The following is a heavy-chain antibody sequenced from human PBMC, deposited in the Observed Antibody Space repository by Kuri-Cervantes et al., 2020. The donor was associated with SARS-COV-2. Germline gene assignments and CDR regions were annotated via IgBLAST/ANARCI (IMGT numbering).Heavy chain of an antibody. CDR1: GFTFSSYW. Sequence: LNISCAASGFTFSSYWMHWVRQAPGKGLVWVSRINSDGSSTSYADSVKGRFTISRDNAKNTLYLQMNSLRAEDTAVYYCARDPALYSSGWYLDSWGQGTLVTVSS. J-gene: IGHJ4*02. D-gene: IGHD6-19*01. V-gene: IGHV3-74*01. CDR2: INSDGSST. CDR3: ARDPALYSSGWYLDS.